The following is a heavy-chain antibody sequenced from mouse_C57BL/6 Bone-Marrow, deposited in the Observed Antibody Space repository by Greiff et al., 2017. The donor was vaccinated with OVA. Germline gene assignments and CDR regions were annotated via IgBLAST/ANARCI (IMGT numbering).Heavy chain of an antibody. Sequence: VQLVESGPGLVQPSQSLSITCTVSGFSLTSYGVHWVRQSPGQGLEWLGEIWSGGSTDYNAAFISRLSISKDNSKSQVVFKMKSLQADDTAIYYCGREEAMDYWGQGTSVTVSS. CDR3: GREEAMDY. CDR2: IWSGGST. J-gene: IGHJ4*01. CDR1: GFSLTSYG. V-gene: IGHV2-2*01.